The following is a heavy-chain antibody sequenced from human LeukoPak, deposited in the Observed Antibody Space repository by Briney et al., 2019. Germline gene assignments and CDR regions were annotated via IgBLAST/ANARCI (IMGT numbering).Heavy chain of an antibody. CDR1: GGSVSSSRYY. D-gene: IGHD6-13*01. J-gene: IGHJ5*02. CDR3: AGIAAGFNWFDP. V-gene: IGHV4-39*01. Sequence: SETLSLTCPVSGGSVSSSRYYWGWIRQPPGKGLEWIGSIYYTGSTYYKPSLKSRVTISVDASKNQISLKLSSVTAADTAVYYCAGIAAGFNWFDPWGQGTLVTVSS. CDR2: IYYTGST.